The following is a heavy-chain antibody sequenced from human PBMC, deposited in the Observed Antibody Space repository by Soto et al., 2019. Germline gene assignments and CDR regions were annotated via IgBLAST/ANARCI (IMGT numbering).Heavy chain of an antibody. Sequence: SVKVSCKASGGTFSSYAISWVRQAPGQGLEWMGGIIPIFGTANYAQKFQGRVTITADESTSTAYMELSSLRSEDTAVYYCARVLLWFGEILEAAKDYGMAVWGQGTTVTVSS. D-gene: IGHD3-10*01. CDR1: GGTFSSYA. J-gene: IGHJ6*02. V-gene: IGHV1-69*13. CDR2: IIPIFGTA. CDR3: ARVLLWFGEILEAAKDYGMAV.